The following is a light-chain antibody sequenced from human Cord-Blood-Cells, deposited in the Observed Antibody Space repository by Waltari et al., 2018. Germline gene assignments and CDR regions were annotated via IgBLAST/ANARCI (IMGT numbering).Light chain of an antibody. Sequence: DIQMTQSPSSLSASVGARVTITCPASQDISNYLNWYQQKPGKAPKLLIYDASKLETGVPSRFSGSGSETDFTFTISSLQPEDIATYYCQQYDNLPLTFGGGTKVEIK. V-gene: IGKV1-33*01. CDR1: QDISNY. CDR2: DAS. J-gene: IGKJ4*01. CDR3: QQYDNLPLT.